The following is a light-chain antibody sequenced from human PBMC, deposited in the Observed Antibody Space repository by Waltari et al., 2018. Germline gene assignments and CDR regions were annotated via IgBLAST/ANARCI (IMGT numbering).Light chain of an antibody. J-gene: IGKJ4*01. CDR3: QQSYSMFALT. V-gene: IGKV1-39*01. CDR2: AAS. Sequence: DIQMTQSPSPLSPSVGDRVTITCRASPSIATYLSWYQQKPGKAPKFLIYAASGLQSGVPSRFSGSGSGTDFTLTISSLQPEDFATYYCQQSYSMFALTFGGGTKVEIK. CDR1: PSIATY.